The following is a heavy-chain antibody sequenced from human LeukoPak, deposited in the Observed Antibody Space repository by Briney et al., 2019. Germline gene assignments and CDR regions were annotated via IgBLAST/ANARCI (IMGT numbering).Heavy chain of an antibody. CDR3: AKDSERRVVVPAAMGY. CDR1: GFTFSSYA. Sequence: GGSLRLSCAASGFTFSSYAMSWVRQAPGKGLEWVAFIRYDGSNKYYADSVKGRFTISRDNSKNTLYLQMNSLRAEDTAVYYCAKDSERRVVVPAAMGYWGQGTLVTVSS. V-gene: IGHV3-30*02. CDR2: IRYDGSNK. D-gene: IGHD2-2*01. J-gene: IGHJ4*02.